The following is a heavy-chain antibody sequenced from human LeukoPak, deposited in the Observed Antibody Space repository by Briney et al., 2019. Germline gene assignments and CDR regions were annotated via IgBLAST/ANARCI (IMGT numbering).Heavy chain of an antibody. J-gene: IGHJ5*02. CDR3: ARVQSDYDILTGHLNWFDP. CDR2: IYYSGST. CDR1: GGSISSYY. Sequence: SETLSLTCTVSGGSISSYYWSWIRQPPGEGLEWIGYIYYSGSTNYNPSLKSRVTISVDTSKNQFSLKLSSVTAADTAVYYCARVQSDYDILTGHLNWFDPWGQGTLVTVSS. D-gene: IGHD3-9*01. V-gene: IGHV4-59*01.